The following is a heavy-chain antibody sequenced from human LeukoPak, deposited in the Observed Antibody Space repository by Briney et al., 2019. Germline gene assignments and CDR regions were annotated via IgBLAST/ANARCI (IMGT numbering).Heavy chain of an antibody. Sequence: ETLSLTCTVSGGSISSGGYSWSWIRQHPGKGLEWLANIKEDGSIQYYLDSVRGRFTISRDNAKTSVYLQLNSLRADDTAVYYCARDVWTGVAVSDYWGQGTLVTVSS. CDR1: GGSISSGGYS. D-gene: IGHD6-19*01. CDR2: IKEDGSIQ. J-gene: IGHJ4*02. V-gene: IGHV3-7*01. CDR3: ARDVWTGVAVSDY.